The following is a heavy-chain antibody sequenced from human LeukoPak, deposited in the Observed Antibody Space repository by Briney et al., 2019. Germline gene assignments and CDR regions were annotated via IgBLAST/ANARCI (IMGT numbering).Heavy chain of an antibody. CDR2: IYYSGST. CDR1: GDPISSNY. Sequence: PSETLSLTCTVSGDPISSNYWNWIRQPPGKGLEWIGYIYYSGSTKYNPSLKSRVTIVLDTSKNQFSLKLTSVTAADTAVYYCARQPYSNYVYYYYYMDVWGKGTTVTVSS. D-gene: IGHD4-11*01. CDR3: ARQPYSNYVYYYYYMDV. V-gene: IGHV4-59*01. J-gene: IGHJ6*03.